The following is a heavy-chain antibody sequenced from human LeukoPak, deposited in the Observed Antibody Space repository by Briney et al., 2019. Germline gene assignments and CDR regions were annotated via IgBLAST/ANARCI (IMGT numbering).Heavy chain of an antibody. D-gene: IGHD1-26*01. CDR1: GFSFSSYL. V-gene: IGHV3-74*03. CDR2: IIGDGSRS. CDR3: ASRVGATIWFDP. Sequence: PGGSLRLSCVASGFSFSSYLMHWVRQAPGKGLVWVSLIIGDGSRSTYADPVKGRFTISRDNAKNTLYLQMNSLRAEDTAVYYCASRVGATIWFDPWGQGTPVTVSS. J-gene: IGHJ5*02.